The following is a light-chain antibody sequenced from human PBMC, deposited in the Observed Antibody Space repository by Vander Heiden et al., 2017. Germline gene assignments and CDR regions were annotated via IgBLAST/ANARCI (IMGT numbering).Light chain of an antibody. CDR1: ALAKKY. CDR3: QSAESSGNYEV. Sequence: SSELTQPLSVSVAPGQTARITCSGDALAKKYAYWYQQRPGQAPVLVIYKDSERPSVIPERFSGSSSGTTVTLTISGVQAEDAADYYCQSAESSGNYEVFGGGTKLTVL. CDR2: KDS. J-gene: IGLJ2*01. V-gene: IGLV3-25*03.